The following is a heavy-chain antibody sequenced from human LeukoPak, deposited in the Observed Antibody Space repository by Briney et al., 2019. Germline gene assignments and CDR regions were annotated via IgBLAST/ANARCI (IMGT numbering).Heavy chain of an antibody. CDR1: GYTFTSYG. CDR3: ARDRRYYDSSGYYYYYYGMDV. D-gene: IGHD3-22*01. J-gene: IGHJ6*02. CDR2: ISAYSGNT. Sequence: ASVKVSCKASGYTFTSYGISWVRQAPGQGLEWMGWISAYSGNTNYAQKLQGRVTMTTDTSTSTACMELRSLRSDDTAVYYCARDRRYYDSSGYYYYYYGMDVWGQGTTVTVSS. V-gene: IGHV1-18*01.